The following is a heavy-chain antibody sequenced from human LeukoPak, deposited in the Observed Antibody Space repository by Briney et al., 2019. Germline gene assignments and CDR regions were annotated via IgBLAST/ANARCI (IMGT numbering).Heavy chain of an antibody. D-gene: IGHD1-1*01. CDR1: GGSISSYY. Sequence: SETLSLTCTVSGGSISSYYWSWIRQPAGKGLEWIGRIYTSGSTNYNPSLMSRVTMSVDTSKNQFSLELSSVIAADTAVYYCARPRNAWSPMGAFDIWGQGTMVTVSS. CDR3: ARPRNAWSPMGAFDI. V-gene: IGHV4-4*07. CDR2: IYTSGST. J-gene: IGHJ3*02.